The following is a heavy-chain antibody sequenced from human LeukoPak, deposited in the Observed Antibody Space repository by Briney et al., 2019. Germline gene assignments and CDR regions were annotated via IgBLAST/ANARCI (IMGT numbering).Heavy chain of an antibody. CDR1: GFTFNNYT. CDR3: ASGRGHDYGDSI. Sequence: GGSLRLSCAASGFTFNNYTMHWVRQSPGKGLEWVAVISYGGSNKYYADSVKGRFSISRDNSKNTLYLQMNSLRAEDTAVYYCASGRGHDYGDSIWGQGTLVTVSS. D-gene: IGHD4-17*01. J-gene: IGHJ4*02. CDR2: ISYGGSNK. V-gene: IGHV3-30-3*01.